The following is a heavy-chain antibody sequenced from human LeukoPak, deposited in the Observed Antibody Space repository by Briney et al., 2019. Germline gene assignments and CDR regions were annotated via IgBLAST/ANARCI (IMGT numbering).Heavy chain of an antibody. CDR3: ARDSWGAYCGGDCYPDAFDI. J-gene: IGHJ3*02. CDR2: TNGDGTSI. Sequence: PGGSLRLSCAASGFTLSRYWMHWVRHAPGKGLVWVSRTNGDGTSINYADSVKGRFTISRDIAQNTLYLQMNSLRAEDTAVYYCARDSWGAYCGGDCYPDAFDIWGQGTMVTVSS. CDR1: GFTLSRYW. V-gene: IGHV3-74*01. D-gene: IGHD2-21*01.